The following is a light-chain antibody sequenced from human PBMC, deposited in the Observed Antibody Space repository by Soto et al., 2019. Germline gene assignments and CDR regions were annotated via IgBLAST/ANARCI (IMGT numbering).Light chain of an antibody. V-gene: IGKV3-20*01. J-gene: IGKJ1*01. Sequence: EIVWTQSQGTMSLSPGERATLSCRASQSVSNNYLAWYQQKPGQAPRLLIYGASNRATGIPDRFSGSGSGTDLPLTISRLEPEDFAVYYCQQYGSSGTFGQGTKVEIK. CDR1: QSVSNNY. CDR2: GAS. CDR3: QQYGSSGT.